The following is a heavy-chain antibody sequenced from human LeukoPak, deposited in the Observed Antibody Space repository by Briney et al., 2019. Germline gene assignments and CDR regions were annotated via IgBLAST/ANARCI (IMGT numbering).Heavy chain of an antibody. CDR2: ISAYNGNT. V-gene: IGHV1-18*01. CDR3: AKSPEYSSGWYYFDY. J-gene: IGHJ4*02. CDR1: GYTFTSYG. Sequence: ASVKVSCKASGYTFTSYGISWVRQAPEQGLEWMGWISAYNGNTNYAQKLQGRVTMTTDTSTSTAYMELRSLRSDDTAVYYCAKSPEYSSGWYYFDYWGQGTLVTVSS. D-gene: IGHD6-19*01.